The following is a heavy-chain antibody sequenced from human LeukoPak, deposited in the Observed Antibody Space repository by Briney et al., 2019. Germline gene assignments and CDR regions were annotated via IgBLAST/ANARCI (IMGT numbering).Heavy chain of an antibody. D-gene: IGHD6-13*01. CDR3: ARDLVAAAGTHYFDY. CDR2: ISSSSSSI. V-gene: IGHV3-48*01. Sequence: PGGSLRLSCAASGFTFSRHSMNWVRQAPGKGLEWISYISSSSSSIHYADSVKGRFTISRDNAKKSLYLQMNSLRAEDTAVYYCARDLVAAAGTHYFDYWGQGTLVTVSS. CDR1: GFTFSRHS. J-gene: IGHJ4*02.